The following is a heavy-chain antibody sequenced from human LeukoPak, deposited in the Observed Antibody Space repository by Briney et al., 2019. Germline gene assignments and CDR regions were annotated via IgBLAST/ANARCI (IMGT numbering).Heavy chain of an antibody. CDR2: ISSSSDYI. CDR3: ARDKSGYPEGWYFDL. Sequence: GGSLRLSCAASGFTFSTYSMNWVRQAPGKGLEWVSSISSSSDYIYYADSVKGRFSITRDNARNSLYLQMNSLRAEDTAVYYCARDKSGYPEGWYFDLWGRGTLVTVSS. J-gene: IGHJ2*01. D-gene: IGHD3-16*02. V-gene: IGHV3-21*04. CDR1: GFTFSTYS.